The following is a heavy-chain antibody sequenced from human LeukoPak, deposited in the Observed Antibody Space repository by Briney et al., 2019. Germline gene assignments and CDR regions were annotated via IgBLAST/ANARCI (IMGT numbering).Heavy chain of an antibody. CDR3: ARGRKYYYGAGSYSCFDP. Sequence: SETLSLTCAVYGGSFSGYYWSWIRQTPGKGLEWIGEINQSKSTNYNSSVNTPSTISVDTSKSQFSLKLSAVTAADTAVYYCARGRKYYYGAGSYSCFDPWGQGTLVTVSS. CDR1: GGSFSGYY. J-gene: IGHJ5*02. D-gene: IGHD3-10*01. CDR2: INQSKST. V-gene: IGHV4-34*01.